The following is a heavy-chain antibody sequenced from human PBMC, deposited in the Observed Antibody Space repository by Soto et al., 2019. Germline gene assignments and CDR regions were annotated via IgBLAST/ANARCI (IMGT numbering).Heavy chain of an antibody. J-gene: IGHJ4*01. V-gene: IGHV3-9*01. CDR2: ISWNSGSI. Sequence: GKGLEWVSGISWNSGSIGYADSVKGRFTISRDNAKNSLYLQMNSLRAEDTALYYRAKDYIRVVGAISAYW. CDR3: AKDYIRVVGAISAY. D-gene: IGHD2-2*01.